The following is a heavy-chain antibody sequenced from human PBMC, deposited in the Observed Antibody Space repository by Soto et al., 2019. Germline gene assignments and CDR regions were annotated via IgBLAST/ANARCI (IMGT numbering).Heavy chain of an antibody. V-gene: IGHV4-59*06. CDR1: GGSITGSY. D-gene: IGHD3-22*01. J-gene: IGHJ3*01. CDR3: AREGGSYASGGYLIRGAFDL. CDR2: IYFRGNT. Sequence: SETLSLTCTVSGGSITGSYWSWIRQPPGKGLEWIGYIYFRGNTYYSPSLESRLTISVDTSKNQFSLKLTSVTAADTAVYYCAREGGSYASGGYLIRGAFDLWGQGTLVTVSS.